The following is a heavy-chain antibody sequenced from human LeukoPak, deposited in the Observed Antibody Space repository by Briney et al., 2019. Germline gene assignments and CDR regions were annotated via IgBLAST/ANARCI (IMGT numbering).Heavy chain of an antibody. CDR2: ISSSSTTI. D-gene: IGHD2-21*01. Sequence: GGSLRLSCSASGFTLSNYAMHWVRQAPGKGLEWVSYISSSSTTIFYADSVKGRFTISRDNAKNSLFLQMNGLRDEDTALYYCARERVIAAAGDGFDSWGQGTLVTVSS. J-gene: IGHJ4*02. V-gene: IGHV3-48*02. CDR3: ARERVIAAAGDGFDS. CDR1: GFTLSNYA.